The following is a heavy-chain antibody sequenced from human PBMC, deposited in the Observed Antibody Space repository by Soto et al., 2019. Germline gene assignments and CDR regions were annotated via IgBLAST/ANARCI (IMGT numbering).Heavy chain of an antibody. CDR1: GGSFSGYY. J-gene: IGHJ5*02. D-gene: IGHD3-10*01. CDR2: INHSGST. CDR3: ARASKSGYYGSGSYYRMQYNWFDP. V-gene: IGHV4-34*01. Sequence: PSETLSLTCAVYGGSFSGYYWSWIRQPPGKGLEWIGEINHSGSTNYNPSLKSRVTISVDTSKNQFSLKLSSVTAADTAVYYCARASKSGYYGSGSYYRMQYNWFDPWGQGTLVTVSS.